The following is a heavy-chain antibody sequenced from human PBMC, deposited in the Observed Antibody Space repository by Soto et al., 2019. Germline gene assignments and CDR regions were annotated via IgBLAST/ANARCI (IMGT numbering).Heavy chain of an antibody. D-gene: IGHD2-2*01. CDR2: IRQDGSEK. V-gene: IGHV3-7*04. CDR1: GFTFSSNW. CDR3: AREIVVARGASYFDY. J-gene: IGHJ4*02. Sequence: SGGSLRLSCVGSGFTFSSNWMTWVRQAPGKGQEWVGNIRQDGSEKNYVDSVKGRFTISRDNAKNSLYLQMNSLRAEDTAVYYCAREIVVARGASYFDYWGPGTLVTVSS.